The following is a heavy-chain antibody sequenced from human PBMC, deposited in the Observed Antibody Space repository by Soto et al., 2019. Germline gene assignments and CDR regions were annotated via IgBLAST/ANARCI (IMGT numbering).Heavy chain of an antibody. Sequence: GGSLSLSCAASGFTFSSYSMNWVRQAPGKGLEWVSSISSSSSYIYYADSVKGRFTISRDNAKNSLYLQMNSLRAEDTAVYYCARDQWLVRYYYYGMDVWGQGTTVTVSS. CDR3: ARDQWLVRYYYYGMDV. V-gene: IGHV3-21*01. J-gene: IGHJ6*02. CDR2: ISSSSSYI. D-gene: IGHD6-19*01. CDR1: GFTFSSYS.